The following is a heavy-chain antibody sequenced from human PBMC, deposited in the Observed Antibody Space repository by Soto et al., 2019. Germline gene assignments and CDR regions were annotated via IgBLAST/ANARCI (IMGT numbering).Heavy chain of an antibody. V-gene: IGHV1-2*02. D-gene: IGHD5-12*01. CDR1: GYTFTGCY. CDR2: INPNSGGT. Sequence: ASVNVSCKSSGYTFTGCYIHWVRRAPGQGLEWMGWINPNSGGTNYAQKFQGRVTMTRDTSISTAYMELSRLRSDDTAVYYCARDGGGSGYDNYYYYYGMDVWGQGTTVTVSS. J-gene: IGHJ6*02. CDR3: ARDGGGSGYDNYYYYYGMDV.